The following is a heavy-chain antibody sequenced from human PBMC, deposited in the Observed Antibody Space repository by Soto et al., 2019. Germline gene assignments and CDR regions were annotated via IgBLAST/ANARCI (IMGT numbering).Heavy chain of an antibody. CDR3: ATSNRGDIVVVPAAAYYYYYGMDV. V-gene: IGHV1-69*13. CDR2: IIPIFGTA. Sequence: SVKVSCKASGGTFSSYAISWVRQAPGQGLEWMGGIIPIFGTANYAQKFQGRVTITADESTSTAYMELSSLRSEDTAVYYCATSNRGDIVVVPAAAYYYYYGMDVWGQGTTVTVSS. CDR1: GGTFSSYA. J-gene: IGHJ6*02. D-gene: IGHD2-2*01.